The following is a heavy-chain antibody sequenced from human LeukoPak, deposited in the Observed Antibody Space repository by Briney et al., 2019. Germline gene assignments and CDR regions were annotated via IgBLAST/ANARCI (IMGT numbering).Heavy chain of an antibody. CDR2: ITSSSSYI. V-gene: IGHV3-21*01. J-gene: IGHJ6*03. Sequence: GGSLRLSCTVSGFTFSRYSMNWVRQAPGKGLEWVSSITSSSSYIYYADSVKGRFTISRDNAKKSLSLQMNSLRAEDTAVYYCARDGDTVLTRGYYYYMDVWGKGTTLTVSS. CDR3: ARDGDTVLTRGYYYYMDV. CDR1: GFTFSRYS. D-gene: IGHD4-23*01.